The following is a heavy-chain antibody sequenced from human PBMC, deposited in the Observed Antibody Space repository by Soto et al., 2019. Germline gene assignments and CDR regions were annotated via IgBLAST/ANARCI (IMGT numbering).Heavy chain of an antibody. CDR2: IIPIFGTA. J-gene: IGHJ4*02. V-gene: IGHV1-69*12. CDR1: GGTFSSYA. Sequence: QVQLVQSGAEVKKPGSSVKVSCKASGGTFSSYAISWVRQAPGQGLEWMGGIIPIFGTANYAQKFQGRVRITADECTSTACMELSSLRSEDTAVYYCARDRDDSSGFVYWGQGTLVTVSS. D-gene: IGHD3-22*01. CDR3: ARDRDDSSGFVY.